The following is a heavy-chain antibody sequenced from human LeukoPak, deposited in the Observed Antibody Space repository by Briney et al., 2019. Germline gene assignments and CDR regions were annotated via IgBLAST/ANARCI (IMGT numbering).Heavy chain of an antibody. CDR3: ARGRGSHGEMGWFDP. Sequence: GGCLRLSCAASGFSFSDYYMSWIRQAPGKGLEWVSYISSSSSYTNYADSVKGRFTISRDNAKNSLYLQMNSLRAEDTAVYYCARGRGSHGEMGWFDPWGQGTLVTVSS. CDR2: ISSSSSYT. V-gene: IGHV3-11*03. CDR1: GFSFSDYY. D-gene: IGHD1-26*01. J-gene: IGHJ5*02.